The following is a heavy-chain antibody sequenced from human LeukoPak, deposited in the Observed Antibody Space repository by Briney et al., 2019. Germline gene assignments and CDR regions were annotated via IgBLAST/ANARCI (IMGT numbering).Heavy chain of an antibody. Sequence: GASVKVPCKASGYTFTSYYMHWVRQAPGQGLEWMGIINPSGGSTSYAQKFQGRVTMTRDTSTSTVYMELSSLRSEDTAVYYCARVGIGDFWSGSHFDYWGQGTLVTVSS. CDR1: GYTFTSYY. D-gene: IGHD3-3*01. J-gene: IGHJ4*02. CDR3: ARVGIGDFWSGSHFDY. V-gene: IGHV1-46*01. CDR2: INPSGGST.